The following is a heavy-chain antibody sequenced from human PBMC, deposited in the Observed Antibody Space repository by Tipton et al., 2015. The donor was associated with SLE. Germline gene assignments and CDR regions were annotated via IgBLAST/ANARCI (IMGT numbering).Heavy chain of an antibody. CDR3: ARETTVTTAWYFDL. J-gene: IGHJ2*01. CDR2: IWYDGSNK. V-gene: IGHV3-33*01. CDR1: GFTFSSYG. D-gene: IGHD4-17*01. Sequence: SLRLSCAASGFTFSSYGMHWVRQAQGKGLEWVAVIWYDGSNKYYADSVKGRFTISRDNSKNTLYLQMNSPRAEDTSVYYCARETTVTTAWYFDLLGRGTLVTASS.